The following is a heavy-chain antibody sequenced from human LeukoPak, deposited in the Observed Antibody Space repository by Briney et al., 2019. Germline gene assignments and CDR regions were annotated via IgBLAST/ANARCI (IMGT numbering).Heavy chain of an antibody. D-gene: IGHD6-6*01. V-gene: IGHV3-23*01. CDR2: ISGSGGNT. CDR1: GFTFSSYA. CDR3: AKDPFRARISAPDY. Sequence: GGSLRLSCAASGFTFSSYAMSWVRQAPGKGLEWVSAISGSGGNTYYADSVKGRFTISRDNSKNTLYLQINSLRAEDTAVYYCAKDPFRARISAPDYWGQGTLVTVSS. J-gene: IGHJ4*02.